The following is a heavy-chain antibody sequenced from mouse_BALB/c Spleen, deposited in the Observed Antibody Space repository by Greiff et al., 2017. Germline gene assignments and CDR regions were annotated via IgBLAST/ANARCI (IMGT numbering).Heavy chain of an antibody. D-gene: IGHD2-1*01. Sequence: VKLQQSAAELARPGASVKMSCKASGYTFTSYTMHWVKQRPGQGLEWIGYINPSSGYTEYNQKFKDKTTLTADNSSSTAYMQLSSLTSEDSAVYYCARDYYGNGDYWGQGTSVTVSS. CDR1: GYTFTSYT. CDR3: ARDYYGNGDY. CDR2: INPSSGYT. J-gene: IGHJ4*01. V-gene: IGHV1-4*02.